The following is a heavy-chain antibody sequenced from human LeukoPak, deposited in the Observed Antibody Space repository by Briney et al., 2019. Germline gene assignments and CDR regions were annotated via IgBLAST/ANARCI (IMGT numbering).Heavy chain of an antibody. Sequence: GGSLRLSCAASGFTFSSYSMNWVRQAPGKGLEWVSYISSSSSTIYYADSVKGRFTISRDNAKNSLYLQMNSLRDEDTAVYYCARGPYDYVWLGGALDIWGQGTMVTVSS. CDR1: GFTFSSYS. V-gene: IGHV3-48*02. J-gene: IGHJ3*02. CDR3: ARGPYDYVWLGGALDI. D-gene: IGHD3-16*01. CDR2: ISSSSSTI.